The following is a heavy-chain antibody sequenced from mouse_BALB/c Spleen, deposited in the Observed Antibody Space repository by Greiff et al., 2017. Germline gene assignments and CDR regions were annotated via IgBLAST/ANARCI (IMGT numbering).Heavy chain of an antibody. J-gene: IGHJ4*01. CDR2: ISYDGSN. V-gene: IGHV3-6*02. CDR3: ARVLQLRNYAMVY. CDR1: GYSITSGYY. Sequence: EVHLVESGPGLVKPSQSLSLTCSVTGYSITSGYYWNWIRQFPGNKLEWMGYISYDGSNNYNPSLKNRISITRDTSKNQFFLKLNSVTTEDTATYYCARVLQLRNYAMVYWGQGTSVTVSS. D-gene: IGHD4-1*02.